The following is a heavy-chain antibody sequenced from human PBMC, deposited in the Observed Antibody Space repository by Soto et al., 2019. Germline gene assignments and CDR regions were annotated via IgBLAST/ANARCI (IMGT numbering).Heavy chain of an antibody. J-gene: IGHJ5*02. CDR2: INNDGSNT. CDR3: ARDVSLVFDP. D-gene: IGHD2-8*02. CDR1: GFTLSSYW. Sequence: EVQLVESGGGLVQPGGSLRLSCVASGFTLSSYWIHWVRQAPGKGLVWVSHINNDGSNTNYADSVKGRFTISRDNAKNTLYLQMNSLRAEDTAVYYCARDVSLVFDPWGQGTLVTVSS. V-gene: IGHV3-74*01.